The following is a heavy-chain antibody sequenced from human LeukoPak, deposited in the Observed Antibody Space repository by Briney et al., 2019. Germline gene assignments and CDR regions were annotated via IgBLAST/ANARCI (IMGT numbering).Heavy chain of an antibody. Sequence: ASVKVSCKASGYTFTSYGISWVRQAPGQGLEWMGWISAYNGNTNYAQRLQGRVTMTTDTSTSTAYMELRSLRSDDTAVYYCARRYYDILTGYYDYWGQGTLVTVSS. V-gene: IGHV1-18*04. CDR1: GYTFTSYG. J-gene: IGHJ4*02. D-gene: IGHD3-9*01. CDR2: ISAYNGNT. CDR3: ARRYYDILTGYYDY.